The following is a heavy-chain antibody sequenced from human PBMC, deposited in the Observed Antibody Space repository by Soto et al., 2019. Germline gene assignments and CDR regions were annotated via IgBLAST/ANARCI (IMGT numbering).Heavy chain of an antibody. V-gene: IGHV4-59*12. Sequence: SETLSLTCTVSGGSISSYYWSWIRQPPGKGLEWIVYIYYSGSTNYNPSLKSRVTISVDTSKNQFSLKTEDTAVYYCTRAPATSCRRCNWFDPWGQGALVTVSS. CDR2: IYYSGST. CDR1: GGSISSYY. D-gene: IGHD2-2*01. CDR3: TRAPATSCRRCNWFDP. J-gene: IGHJ5*02.